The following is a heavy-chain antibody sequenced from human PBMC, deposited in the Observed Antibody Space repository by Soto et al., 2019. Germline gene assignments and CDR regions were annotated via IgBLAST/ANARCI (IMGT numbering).Heavy chain of an antibody. CDR3: KRDDLAASPPGAAY. CDR1: GFMFSNYP. Sequence: EVQLLASGGDLVRPGGSLRLSCAGSGFMFSNYPMSWVRQAPGKGPEWVGAIKAAGGDNYYAGSVKGRFTISRYNFNDLVYLQMTSLTVEDTAMYYCKRDDLAASPPGAAYWGQGTLVTVSS. V-gene: IGHV3-23*01. J-gene: IGHJ4*02. CDR2: IKAAGGDN. D-gene: IGHD6-19*01.